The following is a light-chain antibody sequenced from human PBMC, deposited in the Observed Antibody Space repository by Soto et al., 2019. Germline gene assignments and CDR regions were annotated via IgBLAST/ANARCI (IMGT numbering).Light chain of an antibody. CDR3: ASSDDRLGAVI. CDR2: SNN. J-gene: IGLJ2*01. Sequence: QSLIRHPPSSSGTPGQRVFISCSGSSSNIGGTNYVYWYQQLPGAAPKLLMHSNNLRPSGVPERISGSKSGTSASLAISGLRSEDEAVYYCASSDDRLGAVIFGGGTKVTVL. CDR1: SSNIGGTNY. V-gene: IGLV1-47*02.